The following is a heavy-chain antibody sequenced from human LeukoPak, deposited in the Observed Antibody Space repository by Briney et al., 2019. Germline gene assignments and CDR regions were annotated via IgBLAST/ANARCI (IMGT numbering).Heavy chain of an antibody. CDR2: IIPIFGTA. CDR3: AREGSQWYYDSSGYPGALGY. V-gene: IGHV1-69*05. CDR1: GGTFSSYA. J-gene: IGHJ4*02. D-gene: IGHD3-22*01. Sequence: KVSCEASGGTFSSYAISWVRQAPGQGLEWMGRIIPIFGTANYAQKFQGRVTITTDESTSTAYMELSSLRSEDTAVYYCAREGSQWYYDSSGYPGALGYWGQGTLVTVSS.